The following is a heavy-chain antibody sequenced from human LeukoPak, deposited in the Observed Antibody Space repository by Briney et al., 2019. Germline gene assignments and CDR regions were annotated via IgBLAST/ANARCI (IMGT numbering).Heavy chain of an antibody. CDR1: GNYW. V-gene: IGHV3-74*01. Sequence: GGSLRLSCAASGNYWMHWVRQAPGKGLVWVSHINSDGSWTSYADSVKGRFTISRDNSKNTLYLQMNSLRAEDTAVYYCAREETMYYYDSSGYLDYWGQGTLVTVSS. J-gene: IGHJ4*02. D-gene: IGHD3-22*01. CDR3: AREETMYYYDSSGYLDY. CDR2: INSDGSWT.